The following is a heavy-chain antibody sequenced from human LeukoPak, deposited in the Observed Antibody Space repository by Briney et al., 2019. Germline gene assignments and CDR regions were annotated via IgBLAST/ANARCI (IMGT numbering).Heavy chain of an antibody. V-gene: IGHV4-39*01. D-gene: IGHD5-18*01. CDR1: GGSISSSSYC. CDR2: VCYSGST. Sequence: SETLSLTCTVSGGSISSSSYCWGWIRQPPGKGLEWIGSVCYSGSTYYDPSLKSRVTISVDTSKNQFSLKLSSVTAADTAVYYCARQYSGDSRSPFFDYWGQGTLVTVSS. CDR3: ARQYSGDSRSPFFDY. J-gene: IGHJ4*02.